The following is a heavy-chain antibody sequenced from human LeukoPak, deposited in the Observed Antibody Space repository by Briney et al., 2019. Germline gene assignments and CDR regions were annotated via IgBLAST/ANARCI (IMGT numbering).Heavy chain of an antibody. V-gene: IGHV4-30-2*02. D-gene: IGHD6-13*01. CDR1: GGSISSGGYF. Sequence: PSQTLSLTCAVSGGSISSGGYFRSWIRQPPGKGLEWIGYIYHSGSTYYNPSLKSRVTISVDTSKNQFSLKLSSVTAADTAVYYCARTDSSSWSHYFDYWGQGTLVTVSS. CDR3: ARTDSSSWSHYFDY. CDR2: IYHSGST. J-gene: IGHJ4*02.